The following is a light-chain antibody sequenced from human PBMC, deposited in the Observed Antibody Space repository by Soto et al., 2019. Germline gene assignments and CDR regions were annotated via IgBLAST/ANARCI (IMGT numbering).Light chain of an antibody. J-gene: IGKJ3*01. Sequence: EIVLTQSPGTLSLSPGERATLSCRASQSVSSRYLGWYQQKPGQAPRLLIYGASGRATGIPDRFSGSGSGTDFTLTISRLEPEDFAVPYCQQYGTSVTFGPGTKMDIK. CDR2: GAS. CDR3: QQYGTSVT. CDR1: QSVSSRY. V-gene: IGKV3-20*01.